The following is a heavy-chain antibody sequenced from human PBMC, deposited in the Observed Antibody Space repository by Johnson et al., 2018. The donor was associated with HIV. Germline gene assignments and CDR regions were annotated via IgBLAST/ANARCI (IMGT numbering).Heavy chain of an antibody. CDR2: VNPNGGNT. D-gene: IGHD1-26*01. CDR1: QFTFSSYY. Sequence: VQLVESGGGLAKPAWSPRLSCAASQFTFSSYYMNCVRQAPGNGLELVGQVNPNGGNTYLIDSGKDRFNTSRDNAKNTLHLQMNSLKTEDTALYYCARPAYSGTWTDAFDIWGQGTMVTVSS. V-gene: IGHV3-25*03. CDR3: ARPAYSGTWTDAFDI. J-gene: IGHJ3*02.